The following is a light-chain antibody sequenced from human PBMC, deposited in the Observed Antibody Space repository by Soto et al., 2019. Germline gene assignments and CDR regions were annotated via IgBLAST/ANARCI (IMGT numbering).Light chain of an antibody. Sequence: QSALTQPRSVSGSPGQSVTISCTGTSSDVGIHYFVSWYQHHPGKAPKLMIYDVSQRPSGVPDRFSGSKSGSTASLTISGLQAEDEADYYCSSYAGSPIVFGTGTKLTVL. V-gene: IGLV2-11*01. J-gene: IGLJ1*01. CDR3: SSYAGSPIV. CDR1: SSDVGIHYF. CDR2: DVS.